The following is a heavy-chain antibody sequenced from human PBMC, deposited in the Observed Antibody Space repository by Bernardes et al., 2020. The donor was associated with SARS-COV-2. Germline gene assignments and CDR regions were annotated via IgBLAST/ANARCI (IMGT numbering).Heavy chain of an antibody. CDR3: ARASPTIAAAGTVHYYYYYYGMDV. V-gene: IGHV7-4-1*02. CDR2: INTNTGNP. Sequence: ASVKVSCKASGYTFTSYAMNWVRQAPGQGLEWMGWINTNTGNPTYAQGFTGRFVFSLDTSVSTAYLQISSLKAEDTAVYYCARASPTIAAAGTVHYYYYYYGMDVWGQGTTVTVSS. CDR1: GYTFTSYA. J-gene: IGHJ6*02. D-gene: IGHD6-13*01.